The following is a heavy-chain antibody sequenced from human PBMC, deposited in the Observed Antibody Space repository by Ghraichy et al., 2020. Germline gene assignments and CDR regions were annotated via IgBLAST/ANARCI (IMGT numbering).Heavy chain of an antibody. D-gene: IGHD2-15*01. CDR3: AKQVVVVAAVEYYFDY. Sequence: GGSLRLSCAASGFTFSSYAMSWVRQAPGKGLEWVSAISGSGGSTYYADSVKGRFTISRDNSKNTLYLQMNSLRAEDTAVYYCAKQVVVVAAVEYYFDYWGQGTLVTVSS. V-gene: IGHV3-23*01. J-gene: IGHJ4*02. CDR2: ISGSGGST. CDR1: GFTFSSYA.